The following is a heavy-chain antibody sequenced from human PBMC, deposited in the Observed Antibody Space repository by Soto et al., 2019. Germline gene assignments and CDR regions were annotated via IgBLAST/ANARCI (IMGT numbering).Heavy chain of an antibody. J-gene: IGHJ6*02. D-gene: IGHD2-2*03. Sequence: ASVKVSCKASGYTFTSYVISWVRQAPGQGLEWMGWISAYNGNTNYAQKLQGRVTMTTDTSTSTAYMELRSLRSDDTAVYYCARDGYFSSTSCYGTNYYYYYGMDVWGQGTTVTVSS. V-gene: IGHV1-18*01. CDR3: ARDGYFSSTSCYGTNYYYYYGMDV. CDR2: ISAYNGNT. CDR1: GYTFTSYV.